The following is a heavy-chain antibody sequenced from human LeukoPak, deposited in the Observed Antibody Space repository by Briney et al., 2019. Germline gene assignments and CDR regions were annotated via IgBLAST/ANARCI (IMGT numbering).Heavy chain of an antibody. J-gene: IGHJ4*02. Sequence: PSETLSLTCVVSGGSIITNDYWWGWIRQPPGKGLEWIGTIDHSGTTFYNASLKSRVTISVDTPKNQFSLRLTSVTAADTAVYYCARSWFSTGPADYWGQGTLVTVSS. D-gene: IGHD6-13*01. V-gene: IGHV4-39*01. CDR2: IDHSGTT. CDR3: ARSWFSTGPADY. CDR1: GGSIITNDYW.